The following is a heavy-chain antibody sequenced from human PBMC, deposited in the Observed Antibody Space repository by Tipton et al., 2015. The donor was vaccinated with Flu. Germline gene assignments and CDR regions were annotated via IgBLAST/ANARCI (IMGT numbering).Heavy chain of an antibody. J-gene: IGHJ6*02. D-gene: IGHD3-10*01. V-gene: IGHV4-61*02. CDR1: GDSISTGTYY. Sequence: TLSLTCTVSGDSISTGTYYWSWIRQPAGKGLEWIGRINISGTTSYNSSLKSRITISVDTSKNQFSLKLSSVTAADTAVYYCARDDGDYGSESYHYYYGMDVWGQGTTVTVSS. CDR2: INISGTT. CDR3: ARDDGDYGSESYHYYYGMDV.